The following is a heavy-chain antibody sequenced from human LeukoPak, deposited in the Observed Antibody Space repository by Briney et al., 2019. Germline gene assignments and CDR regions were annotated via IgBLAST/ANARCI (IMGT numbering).Heavy chain of an antibody. CDR3: ARGLDYYGSGSYSPVGISKY. V-gene: IGHV1-2*04. CDR1: GYTLTELS. CDR2: INPNSGGT. D-gene: IGHD3-10*01. J-gene: IGHJ4*02. Sequence: ASVKVSCKVSGYTLTELSMHWVRQAPGKGLEWMGWINPNSGGTNYAQKFQGWVTMTRDTSISTAYMELSRLRSDDTAVYYCARGLDYYGSGSYSPVGISKYWGQGTLVTVSS.